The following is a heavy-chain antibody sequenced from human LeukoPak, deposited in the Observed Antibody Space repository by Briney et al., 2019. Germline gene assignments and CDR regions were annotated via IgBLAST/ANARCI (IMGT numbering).Heavy chain of an antibody. J-gene: IGHJ4*02. D-gene: IGHD6-13*01. CDR3: ARDPPGASSSWYYFDN. V-gene: IGHV3-21*04. CDR1: GFTLSGYS. CDR2: ITSSSNYI. Sequence: GGSLRLSCAASGFTLSGYSMTWVRQAPGKGLECVSFITSSSNYIYYADSVKGRFTISRDTAKNSLYLQMSSLRTEDTAMYYCARDPPGASSSWYYFDNWGQGTLVTVSS.